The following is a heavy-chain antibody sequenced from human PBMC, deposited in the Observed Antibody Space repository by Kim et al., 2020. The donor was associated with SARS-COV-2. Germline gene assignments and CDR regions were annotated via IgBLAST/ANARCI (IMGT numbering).Heavy chain of an antibody. CDR1: GFTFSGSA. CDR3: AKSLKGSGDY. CDR2: ISGSGVST. D-gene: IGHD6-25*01. Sequence: LSLTCAASGFTFSGSAMSWVRQAPGRGLEWVSTISGSGVSTNYADSVKGRFTISRDNSKNTLYLQMNSLRAEDTAVYFCAKSLKGSGDYWGQGTLVT. V-gene: IGHV3-23*01. J-gene: IGHJ4*02.